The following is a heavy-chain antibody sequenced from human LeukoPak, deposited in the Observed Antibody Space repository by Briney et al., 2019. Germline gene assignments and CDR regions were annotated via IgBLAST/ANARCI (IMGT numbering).Heavy chain of an antibody. V-gene: IGHV3-21*01. J-gene: IGHJ3*02. Sequence: RAGGSLRLSCAASGFTFSSYSMNWVRQAPGKGLEWVSSISSSSSYIYYADSVKGRFTISRDNAKNSLYLQMNSLRAEDTAVYYCARGRDGYSYAFDIWGQGTMVTVSS. CDR3: ARGRDGYSYAFDI. CDR1: GFTFSSYS. CDR2: ISSSSSYI. D-gene: IGHD5-24*01.